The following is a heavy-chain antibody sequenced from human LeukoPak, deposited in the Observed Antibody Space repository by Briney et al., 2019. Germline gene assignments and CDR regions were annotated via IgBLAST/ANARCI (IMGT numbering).Heavy chain of an antibody. Sequence: GGSLRLSCAASGFTFSSYSMNWVRQAPGKGLEWVAVTSSDLNVKLYADSVKGRFTISRDNSRSTLYLQMNSLRPEDTAIYYCAREGYYGSGSPPSLYFDYWGQGTLVTVSS. CDR1: GFTFSSYS. D-gene: IGHD3-10*01. J-gene: IGHJ4*02. V-gene: IGHV3-30*03. CDR3: AREGYYGSGSPPSLYFDY. CDR2: TSSDLNVK.